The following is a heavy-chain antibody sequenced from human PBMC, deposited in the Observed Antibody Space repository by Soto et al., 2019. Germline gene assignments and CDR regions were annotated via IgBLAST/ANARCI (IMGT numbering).Heavy chain of an antibody. CDR2: TYYRSKWYN. D-gene: IGHD3-10*01. CDR3: ASEGLPWFGISSSGMKH. Sequence: SQTLSLTCVISGDSVSSNSAAWNWIRQSPSRGLEWLGRTYYRSKWYNDYAVSVKSRITINPDTSKNQFSLQLNSVTPEDTAVYYCASEGLPWFGISSSGMKHWGQGTLVTVSS. CDR1: GDSVSSNSAA. V-gene: IGHV6-1*01. J-gene: IGHJ4*02.